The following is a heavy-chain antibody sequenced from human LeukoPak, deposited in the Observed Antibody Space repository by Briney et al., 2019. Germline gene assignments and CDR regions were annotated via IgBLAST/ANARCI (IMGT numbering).Heavy chain of an antibody. CDR2: IYPGDSDT. CDR3: ARHAASGYDLPFDY. CDR1: GYSFSTYW. V-gene: IGHV5-51*01. D-gene: IGHD5-12*01. J-gene: IGHJ4*02. Sequence: GESLKISCKGSGYSFSTYWIGWVRQMPGEGLEWMVIIYPGDSDTRYSPSFQGQVTISADKSIRTAYLQWSSLKAPDTAIYYCARHAASGYDLPFDYWGQGTLVTVSS.